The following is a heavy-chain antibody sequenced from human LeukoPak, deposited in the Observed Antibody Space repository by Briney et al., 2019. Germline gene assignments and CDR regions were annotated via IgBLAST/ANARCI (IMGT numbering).Heavy chain of an antibody. D-gene: IGHD2-15*01. CDR2: IVVGSGNT. J-gene: IGHJ4*02. CDR3: AADLGGGSGAIDY. Sequence: SVKVSCKASGFTFTSSAMQWVRQARGQRLEWIGWIVVGSGNTNYAQKFQERVTITRDMSTSTAYMELSSLRSEDTAVYYCAADLGGGSGAIDYWGQGTLVTVSS. V-gene: IGHV1-58*02. CDR1: GFTFTSSA.